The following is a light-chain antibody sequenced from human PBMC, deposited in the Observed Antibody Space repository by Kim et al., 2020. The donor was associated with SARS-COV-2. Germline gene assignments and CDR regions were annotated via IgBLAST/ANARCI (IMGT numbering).Light chain of an antibody. CDR1: QSVSSY. CDR2: DAS. Sequence: SLSPGERATVSCRASQSVSSYLAWYQQKPGQAPRLLIYDASNRATGIPARFSGSGSGTDFTLTISSLEPEDFAVYYCQQGSHWPTFGGGTKVDIK. V-gene: IGKV3-11*01. J-gene: IGKJ4*01. CDR3: QQGSHWPT.